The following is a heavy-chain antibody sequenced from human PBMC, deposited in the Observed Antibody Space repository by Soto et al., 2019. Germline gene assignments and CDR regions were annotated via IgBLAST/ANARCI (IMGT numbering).Heavy chain of an antibody. D-gene: IGHD3-10*01. V-gene: IGHV1-69*13. Sequence: SVKVSCKASGVTFSSYAISWVRQAPGQGLEWMGGIIPIFGTANYAQKFQGRVTITADESTSTAYMELSSLRSEDTAVYYCASQLNYYGSGSYYPNYYYGMDVWGQGTTVTVSS. CDR2: IIPIFGTA. CDR1: GVTFSSYA. J-gene: IGHJ6*02. CDR3: ASQLNYYGSGSYYPNYYYGMDV.